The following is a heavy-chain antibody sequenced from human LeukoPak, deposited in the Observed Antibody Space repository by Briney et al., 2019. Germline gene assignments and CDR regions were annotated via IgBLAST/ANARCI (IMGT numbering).Heavy chain of an antibody. D-gene: IGHD2-8*01. CDR2: ISSSTSYI. CDR1: GFTFSSYS. V-gene: IGHV3-21*01. Sequence: PGGSLRLSCAASGFTFSSYSMNWIRQAPGKGLEWVSSISSSTSYIYYADSVKGRFTISRDNAKNSLYLQMNSLRDEDTAVYYCAREGTYCTNGVCYDYYYYGMDVWGQGTTVTVSS. CDR3: AREGTYCTNGVCYDYYYYGMDV. J-gene: IGHJ6*02.